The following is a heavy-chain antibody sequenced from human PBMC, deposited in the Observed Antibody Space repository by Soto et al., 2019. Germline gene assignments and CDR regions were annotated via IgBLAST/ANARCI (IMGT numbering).Heavy chain of an antibody. D-gene: IGHD3-22*01. Sequence: EVQLLESGGGLVQPGGSLRLSCAASGITISNYPMSWVRQAPGKGLDWVSGISGSGDRTYYPDSAKGRFTISKDISRNSLSLQLDSLGVEDTAVYFCVKDDGGYPSTAPHWGQGTLVTVSS. V-gene: IGHV3-23*01. CDR1: GITISNYP. J-gene: IGHJ4*02. CDR3: VKDDGGYPSTAPH. CDR2: ISGSGDRT.